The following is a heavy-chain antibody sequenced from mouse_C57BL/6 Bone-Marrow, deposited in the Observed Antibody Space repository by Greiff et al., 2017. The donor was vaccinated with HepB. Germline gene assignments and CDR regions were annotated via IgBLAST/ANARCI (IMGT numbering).Heavy chain of an antibody. V-gene: IGHV14-4*01. CDR3: IIDGYSYFDY. CDR1: GFNIKDDY. CDR2: IDPENGDT. J-gene: IGHJ2*01. Sequence: DVKLQESGAELVRPGASVKLSCTASGFNIKDDYMHWVKQRPEQGLEWIGWIDPENGDTEYASKFQGKATITADTSSNTAYLQLSSLTSEDTAVYYCIIDGYSYFDYWGQGTTLTVSS. D-gene: IGHD2-3*01.